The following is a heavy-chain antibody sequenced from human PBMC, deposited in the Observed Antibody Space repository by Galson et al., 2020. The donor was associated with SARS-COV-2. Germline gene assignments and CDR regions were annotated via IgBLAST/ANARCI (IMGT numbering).Heavy chain of an antibody. D-gene: IGHD3-10*01. CDR1: GFTFSNYA. CDR3: ARRDITGAQDY. Sequence: GESLKISCVASGFTFSNYAMRWVRQAPGKGLEWVSAISGSGGTTYYGDSVKGRFSISRDNSRDTVYLEMNSLRAEDTAVYYCARRDITGAQDYGGQGTLVTVSS. V-gene: IGHV3-23*01. CDR2: ISGSGGTT. J-gene: IGHJ4*02.